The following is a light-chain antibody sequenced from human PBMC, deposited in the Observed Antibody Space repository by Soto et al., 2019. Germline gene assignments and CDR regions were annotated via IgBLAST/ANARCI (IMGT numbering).Light chain of an antibody. CDR2: EVT. CDR3: CSYAGSSTFLYV. J-gene: IGLJ1*01. V-gene: IGLV2-23*02. CDR1: SSDVGSYNL. Sequence: QSALTQPASVSGSPGQSITISCTGTSSDVGSYNLVSWYQQHPGKAPKLMIYEVTKRPSGVSNRFSGSKSGNTASLTISGLQAEDEADYYCCSYAGSSTFLYVFGTGNKVTGL.